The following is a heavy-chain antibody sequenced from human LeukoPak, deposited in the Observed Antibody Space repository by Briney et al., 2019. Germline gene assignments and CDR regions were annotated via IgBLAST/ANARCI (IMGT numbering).Heavy chain of an antibody. J-gene: IGHJ4*02. CDR1: GYTFTVYY. Sequence: GASVKVSCKASGYTFTVYYMHWVRQAPGQGLEWMGWINPNSGGTNYAQKFQGRVTMTRDTSISTAYMELSRLRSDDTAVYYCARADDPGIAVAGIGYWGQGTLVTVSS. CDR3: ARADDPGIAVAGIGY. V-gene: IGHV1-2*02. D-gene: IGHD6-19*01. CDR2: INPNSGGT.